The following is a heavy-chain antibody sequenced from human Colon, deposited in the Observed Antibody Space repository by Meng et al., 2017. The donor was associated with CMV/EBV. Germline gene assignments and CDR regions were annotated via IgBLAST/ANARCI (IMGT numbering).Heavy chain of an antibody. J-gene: IGHJ4*02. CDR1: GFTFDSYA. CDR3: ARDDRGPAANSN. D-gene: IGHD2-2*01. V-gene: IGHV3-23*01. Sequence: GESLKISCEASGFTFDSYAVSWVRQAPGKGLEWVAGISADGVVTFYTDSVKGRFTISRDNSKNTLYLQMNSLRTEDTAVYYCARDDRGPAANSNWGQGTMVTVSS. CDR2: ISADGVVT.